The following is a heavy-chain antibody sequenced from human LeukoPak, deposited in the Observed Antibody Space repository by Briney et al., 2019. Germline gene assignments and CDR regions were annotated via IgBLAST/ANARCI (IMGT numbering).Heavy chain of an antibody. CDR3: ARDPLRGPLRFLAVWAD. CDR1: GFTFSSYA. Sequence: PGGSLRLSCAASGFTFSSYAMHWVRQAPGKGLEWVAVISYDGSNKYYADSVKGRFTISRDNSKNTLYLQMNSLRAEDTAVYYCARDPLRGPLRFLAVWADWGQGTLVTVSS. J-gene: IGHJ4*02. D-gene: IGHD3-3*01. V-gene: IGHV3-30-3*01. CDR2: ISYDGSNK.